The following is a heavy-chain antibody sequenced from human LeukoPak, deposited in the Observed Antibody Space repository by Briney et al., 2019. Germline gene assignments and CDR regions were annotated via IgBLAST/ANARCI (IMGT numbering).Heavy chain of an antibody. CDR1: GGSFSGYY. D-gene: IGHD2-15*01. J-gene: IGHJ6*02. CDR3: ARGFLLAVPYYYYGMDV. V-gene: IGHV4-34*01. CDR2: INHSGST. Sequence: SETLPLTCAVYGGSFSGYYWSWIRQPPGKGLEWIGEINHSGSTNYNPSLKSRVTISVDTSKNQFSLKLSSVTAADTAVYYCARGFLLAVPYYYYGMDVWGQGTTVAVSS.